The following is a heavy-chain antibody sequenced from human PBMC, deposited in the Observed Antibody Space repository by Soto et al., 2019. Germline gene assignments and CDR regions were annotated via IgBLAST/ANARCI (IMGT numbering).Heavy chain of an antibody. CDR3: ARGSGYYYWDDY. J-gene: IGHJ4*02. D-gene: IGHD3-22*01. Sequence: GASVKVSCKASGYTFTSYARHWVRQAPGQRLEWMGWINAGNGNTKYSQKFQGRVTITRDTSASTAYMELSSLRSEDTAVYYCARGSGYYYWDDYWGQGTPVTVSS. CDR1: GYTFTSYA. CDR2: INAGNGNT. V-gene: IGHV1-3*01.